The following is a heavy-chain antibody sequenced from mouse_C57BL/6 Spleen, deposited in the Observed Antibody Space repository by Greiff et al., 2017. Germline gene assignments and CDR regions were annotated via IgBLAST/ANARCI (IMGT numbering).Heavy chain of an antibody. D-gene: IGHD4-1*01. CDR1: GFTFSDYG. CDR2: ISLGSSTN. CDR3: ARPNWDGAMDY. J-gene: IGHJ4*01. Sequence: EVKVVESGGGLVKPGGSLKLSCAASGFTFSDYGMHWVRQAPEKGLEWVAYISLGSSTNYYADTVKGRFTISRDNAKNTLFLQMTSLRSEDTAMYYCARPNWDGAMDYWGQGTSVPVSS. V-gene: IGHV5-17*01.